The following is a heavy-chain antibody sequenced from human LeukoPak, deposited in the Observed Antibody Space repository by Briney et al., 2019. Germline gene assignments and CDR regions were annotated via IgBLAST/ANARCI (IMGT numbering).Heavy chain of an antibody. D-gene: IGHD1-26*01. J-gene: IGHJ4*02. CDR2: VYYTGTT. V-gene: IGHV4-59*12. Sequence: SETLSLTCTVSGGSIRSYYWSWIRQPPGKGLEWIGYVYYTGTTNYNPSLKSRVTMSVDTSRNQFSLKLTSVTAADTAVYYCAKDRGSYSPYYFDYWGQGTLVTVSS. CDR1: GGSIRSYY. CDR3: AKDRGSYSPYYFDY.